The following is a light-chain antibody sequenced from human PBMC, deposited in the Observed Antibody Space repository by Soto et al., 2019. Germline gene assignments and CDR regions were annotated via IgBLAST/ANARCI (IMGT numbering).Light chain of an antibody. Sequence: QSVLTQPASVSGSPGQSITISCTGTSSDVGGYNYVSWYQQHPGKAPKLMIYDVSNRPSGVSNRFSGSKSGNTASLTISGLQADGEADYYCSSYTSSSNYVFGTGTKLTV. CDR3: SSYTSSSNYV. V-gene: IGLV2-14*01. CDR1: SSDVGGYNY. J-gene: IGLJ1*01. CDR2: DVS.